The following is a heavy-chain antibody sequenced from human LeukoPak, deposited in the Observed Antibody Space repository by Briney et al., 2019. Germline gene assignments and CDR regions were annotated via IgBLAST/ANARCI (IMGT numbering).Heavy chain of an antibody. V-gene: IGHV3-30*18. CDR3: AKDRGSGVVPAAMEDY. D-gene: IGHD2-2*01. Sequence: PGGSLRLSCAASGFTVSSNYMSWVRQAPGKGLEWVAVISYDGSNKYYADSVKGRFTISRDNSKNTLYLQMNSLRAEDTAVYYCAKDRGSGVVPAAMEDYWGQGTLVTVSS. CDR2: ISYDGSNK. J-gene: IGHJ4*02. CDR1: GFTVSSNY.